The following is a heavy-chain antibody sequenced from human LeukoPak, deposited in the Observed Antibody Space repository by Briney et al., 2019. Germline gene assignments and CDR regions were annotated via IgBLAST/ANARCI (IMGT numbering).Heavy chain of an antibody. CDR1: GYTSTDSY. CDR3: ARGPGSAFDF. Sequence: ASVKVSCKASGYTSTDSYMHWVRQAPGQGLEWMGWVNPNSGGTNYAQDFQGRVTMTRDTSLNTVYMELSRLRSEDTAVYYCARGPGSAFDFWGQGTMVTVSS. V-gene: IGHV1-2*02. J-gene: IGHJ3*01. CDR2: VNPNSGGT. D-gene: IGHD3-10*01.